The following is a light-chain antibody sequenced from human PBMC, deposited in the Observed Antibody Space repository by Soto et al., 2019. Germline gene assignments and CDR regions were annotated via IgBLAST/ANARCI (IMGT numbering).Light chain of an antibody. CDR2: VAS. CDR1: QSVSSSY. J-gene: IGKJ1*01. V-gene: IGKV3-20*01. CDR3: QQYGSSPQWT. Sequence: EIVLTQSPGTLSLSPGERATLSCRASQSVSSSYLAWYQQKPGQAPRLLIYVASSRATGIPDKLSGSGSGTDFTLPISRLEPEDFAVYYCQQYGSSPQWTFGQGTKVEIK.